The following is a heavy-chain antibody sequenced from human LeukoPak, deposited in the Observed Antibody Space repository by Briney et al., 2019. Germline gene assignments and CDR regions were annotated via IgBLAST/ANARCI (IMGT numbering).Heavy chain of an antibody. Sequence: SQTLSLTCTVSGGSISSGDYYWSWIRQPPGKGLEWIGYVYYSGSTYYNPSLKSRVTISVDTSKNQFSLKLSSVTAADTAVYYCARVDSYGSGSYSYWGQGTLVTVSS. D-gene: IGHD3-10*01. CDR1: GGSISSGDYY. CDR3: ARVDSYGSGSYSY. V-gene: IGHV4-30-4*01. J-gene: IGHJ4*02. CDR2: VYYSGST.